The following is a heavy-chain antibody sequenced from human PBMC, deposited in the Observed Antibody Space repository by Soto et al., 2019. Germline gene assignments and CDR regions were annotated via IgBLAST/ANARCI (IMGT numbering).Heavy chain of an antibody. CDR1: GFIFSGTT. D-gene: IGHD6-13*01. Sequence: EVQLVESGGDLVQPGGSLKLSCAASGFIFSGTTIHWVRQASGEGLEWVGRIRGRADNYATGYAASVKGRFTISRDDSKKTAYLQMNSLKSEDTAVYFCTLAPAGNNADYWGQGTLVTVSS. CDR2: IRGRADNYAT. V-gene: IGHV3-73*02. CDR3: TLAPAGNNADY. J-gene: IGHJ4*02.